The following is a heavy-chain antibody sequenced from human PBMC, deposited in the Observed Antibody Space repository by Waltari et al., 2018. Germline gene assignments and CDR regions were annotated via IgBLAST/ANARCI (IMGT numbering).Heavy chain of an antibody. J-gene: IGHJ3*01. CDR1: GITFSNFA. CDR3: AKVGVGLTTWYPFDV. Sequence: QVQLVESGGGVVQPGGSLRLSCAASGITFSNFAIHWVRQTPARGLEWVAFIRFDGTTAYYADSVTGRFTISRDNYESRCYLQMNSLRPEDTAVYYCAKVGVGLTTWYPFDVWGQGTMVTVSS. CDR2: IRFDGTTA. V-gene: IGHV3-30*02. D-gene: IGHD1-1*01.